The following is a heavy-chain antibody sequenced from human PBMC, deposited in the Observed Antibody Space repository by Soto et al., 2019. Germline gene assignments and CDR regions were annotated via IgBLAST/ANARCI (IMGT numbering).Heavy chain of an antibody. CDR3: ATHRTVDATRRLDC. CDR2: INQDGTEK. J-gene: IGHJ4*02. CDR1: GFTFSNYF. Sequence: GSLRLSCAASGFTFSNYFMKWVRQAPGKGLEWVANINQDGTEKNYVESVKGRFTISRDNAENSLYLQMDSLRVEDTAVYYRATHRTVDATRRLDCWGQGTLVTV. D-gene: IGHD5-12*01. V-gene: IGHV3-7*03.